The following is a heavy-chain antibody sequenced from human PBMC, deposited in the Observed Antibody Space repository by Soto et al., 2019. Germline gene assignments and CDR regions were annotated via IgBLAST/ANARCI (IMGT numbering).Heavy chain of an antibody. Sequence: ASVKVSFKASVYTLSSYAMHWVRQAPGQRLEWMGWINAGYGNTKSSQKFQDRLTISRDTSASTAYMELTSLRSEDTAVYYCARDTGDGTFDFWGQGTLVTVSS. D-gene: IGHD7-27*01. V-gene: IGHV1-3*01. CDR2: INAGYGNT. J-gene: IGHJ4*02. CDR1: VYTLSSYA. CDR3: ARDTGDGTFDF.